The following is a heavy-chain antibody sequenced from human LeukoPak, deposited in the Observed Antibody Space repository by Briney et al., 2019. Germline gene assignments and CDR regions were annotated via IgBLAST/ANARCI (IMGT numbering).Heavy chain of an antibody. CDR3: ARDGGFYDSSGSDWFDP. Sequence: GASVKVSCKASGYTFTGYYMHWVRQAPGQGLEWMGWINPNSGGTNYAQKFQGRVTMTRDTSISTAYMELSRLRSDDTAVYYCARDGGFYDSSGSDWFDPWGQGTLVTVSS. CDR2: INPNSGGT. D-gene: IGHD3-22*01. J-gene: IGHJ5*02. CDR1: GYTFTGYY. V-gene: IGHV1-2*02.